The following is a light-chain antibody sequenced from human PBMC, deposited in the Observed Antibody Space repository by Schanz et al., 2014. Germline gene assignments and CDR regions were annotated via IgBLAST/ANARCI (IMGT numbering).Light chain of an antibody. Sequence: EIVMTQSPATLSVSPGERATLSCRASQSVSSSYLAWYQQKPGQAPRLLIYDASNRATGVPARFSGSGSGTDFTLTISSLEPEDFAVYYCQQYDNWWTFGPGTKVEVK. CDR1: QSVSSSY. CDR2: DAS. J-gene: IGKJ1*01. CDR3: QQYDNWWT. V-gene: IGKV3D-15*01.